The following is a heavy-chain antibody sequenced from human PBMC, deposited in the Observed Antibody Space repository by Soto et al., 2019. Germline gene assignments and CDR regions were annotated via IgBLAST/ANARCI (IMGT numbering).Heavy chain of an antibody. CDR1: GFTFSSYG. CDR2: IWYDGSNK. D-gene: IGHD3-16*01. J-gene: IGHJ4*02. V-gene: IGHV3-33*01. CDR3: ARSRIMITFGDSYYFDY. Sequence: LRLSCAASGFTFSSYGMHWVRQAPGKGLEWVAVIWYDGSNKYYADSVKGRFTISRDNSKNTLYLQMNSLRAEDTAVYYCARSRIMITFGDSYYFDYWGQGTLVTVSS.